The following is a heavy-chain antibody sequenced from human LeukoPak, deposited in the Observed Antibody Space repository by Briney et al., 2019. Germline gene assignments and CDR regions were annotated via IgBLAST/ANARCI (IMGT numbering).Heavy chain of an antibody. J-gene: IGHJ4*02. CDR2: INTDGSST. D-gene: IGHD5-12*01. CDR1: GFTFSNAW. Sequence: GGSLRLSCAVSGFTFSNAWMSWVRQAPGKGLVWVSRINTDGSSTSYADSVKGRFTISRDNAKNTLYLQMNSLRAEDTAVYYCARERVGTAFDYWGQGTLVTVSS. V-gene: IGHV3-74*01. CDR3: ARERVGTAFDY.